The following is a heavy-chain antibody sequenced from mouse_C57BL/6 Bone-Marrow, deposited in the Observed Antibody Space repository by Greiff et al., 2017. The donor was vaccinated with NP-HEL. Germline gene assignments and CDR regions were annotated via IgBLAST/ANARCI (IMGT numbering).Heavy chain of an antibody. J-gene: IGHJ1*03. CDR2: IDPSDSET. Sequence: QVQLQQPGAELVRPGSSVKLSCKASGYTFTSYWMHWVKQRPIQGLEWIGNIDPSDSETHYNQKFTDKATLTVDKSSSTAYMQLSSLTSEDAAVYYCAREGYDYDVWYFDVWGTGTTVTVSS. V-gene: IGHV1-52*01. CDR1: GYTFTSYW. D-gene: IGHD2-4*01. CDR3: AREGYDYDVWYFDV.